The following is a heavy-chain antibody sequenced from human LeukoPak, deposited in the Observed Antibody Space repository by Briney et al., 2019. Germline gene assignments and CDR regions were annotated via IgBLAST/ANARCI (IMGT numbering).Heavy chain of an antibody. CDR1: GYTFTSYD. D-gene: IGHD2-15*01. Sequence: ASVKVSCKASGYTFTSYDINWVRQATGQGLEWMGWMNPNSGNTGYAQKFQGRVTITRNTSISTAYMELSSLRSEDTAVYYGARAGHPYCSGGSCTDNWFDPWGQGTLVTVSS. V-gene: IGHV1-8*03. CDR3: ARAGHPYCSGGSCTDNWFDP. CDR2: MNPNSGNT. J-gene: IGHJ5*02.